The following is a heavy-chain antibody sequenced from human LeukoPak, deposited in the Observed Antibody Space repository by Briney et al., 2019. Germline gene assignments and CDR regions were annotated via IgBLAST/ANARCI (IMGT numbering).Heavy chain of an antibody. CDR1: GYSISSGYY. D-gene: IGHD3-3*01. Sequence: ASETLSLTCTVSGYSISSGYYWGWIRQPPGKGLEWIGSIYHSGSTYYNPSLKSRVTISVDTSKKQFSLKLSSVTAADTAVYYCASVPGYYDFWSGYYPYYYFDYWGQGTLVTVSS. CDR3: ASVPGYYDFWSGYYPYYYFDY. V-gene: IGHV4-38-2*02. J-gene: IGHJ4*02. CDR2: IYHSGST.